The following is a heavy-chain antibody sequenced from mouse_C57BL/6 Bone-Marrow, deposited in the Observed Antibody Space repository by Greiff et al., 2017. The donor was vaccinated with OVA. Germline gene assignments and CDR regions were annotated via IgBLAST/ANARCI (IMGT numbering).Heavy chain of an antibody. CDR3: ARSGITTVEGDFAMDY. CDR1: GYTFTSYW. Sequence: VKLQQPGAELVKPGASVKMSCKASGYTFTSYWITWVKPRPGQGLEWIGDIYPGSGRTNYNEKFKSKATLTVDTSSSTAYMQLSSLTSEDSAVYYCARSGITTVEGDFAMDYWGQGTSVTVSS. V-gene: IGHV1-55*01. J-gene: IGHJ4*01. CDR2: IYPGSGRT. D-gene: IGHD1-1*01.